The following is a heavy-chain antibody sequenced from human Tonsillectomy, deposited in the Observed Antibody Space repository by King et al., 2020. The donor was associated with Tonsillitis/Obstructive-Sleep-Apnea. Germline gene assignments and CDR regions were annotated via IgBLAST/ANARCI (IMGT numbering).Heavy chain of an antibody. D-gene: IGHD2-2*01. J-gene: IGHJ6*02. Sequence: VQLVESGGGAVPPGRSLRLSCAASGFTFISYTMYWVRQAPGKGLEWVAVISYDGSHKYYADSVKGRFTISRDNSKNTLYLQMNSLRAEDTAVYYCARQQGIVVVAALSGMDVWGQGTTVTVSS. CDR2: ISYDGSHK. V-gene: IGHV3-30*04. CDR3: ARQQGIVVVAALSGMDV. CDR1: GFTFISYT.